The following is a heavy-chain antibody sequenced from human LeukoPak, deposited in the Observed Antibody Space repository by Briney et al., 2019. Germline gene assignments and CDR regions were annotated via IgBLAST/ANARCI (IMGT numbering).Heavy chain of an antibody. V-gene: IGHV3-33*01. CDR3: ARDSPPGFGELFPDY. CDR2: IWYDGSNK. CDR1: GFTFSSYG. D-gene: IGHD3-10*01. J-gene: IGHJ4*02. Sequence: GGSLRLSCAASGFTFSSYGMHWVRQAPGKGLEWEAVIWYDGSNKYYADSVKGRFTISRDNSKNTLYLQMNSLRAEDTAVYYCARDSPPGFGELFPDYWGQGTLVTVSS.